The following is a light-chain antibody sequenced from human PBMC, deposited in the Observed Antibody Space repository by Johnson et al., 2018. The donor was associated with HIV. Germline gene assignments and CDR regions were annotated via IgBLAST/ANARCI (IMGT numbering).Light chain of an antibody. J-gene: IGLJ1*01. Sequence: QSVLTQPPSVSAAQGQKVTISCSGSSSNIGNNYVSWYQQLPGTAPKLLIYDNNKRPSGIRDRFSGSKSGTSATLGITRLHTGAEADYYCGTLDSSLRNGFFGTGTKVTVL. V-gene: IGLV1-51*01. CDR1: SSNIGNNY. CDR3: GTLDSSLRNGF. CDR2: DNN.